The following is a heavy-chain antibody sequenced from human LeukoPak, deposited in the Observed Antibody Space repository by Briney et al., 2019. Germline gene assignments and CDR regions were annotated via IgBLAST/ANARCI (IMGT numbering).Heavy chain of an antibody. Sequence: PGGSLRLSCAASGFTISDYSMSWVRQAPGKGLEWISYIGIDSGNTNYADSVKGRFTISVDKAKNSLYLQMNSLRVEYTAVYYCARDYKYAFDNWGQGTLVTVSS. D-gene: IGHD5-24*01. CDR1: GFTISDYS. V-gene: IGHV3-11*06. J-gene: IGHJ4*02. CDR2: IGIDSGNT. CDR3: ARDYKYAFDN.